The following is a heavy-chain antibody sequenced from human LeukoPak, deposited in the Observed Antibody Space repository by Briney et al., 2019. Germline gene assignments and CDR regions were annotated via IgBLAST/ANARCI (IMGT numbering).Heavy chain of an antibody. CDR1: GDSVSSDSAA. J-gene: IGHJ1*01. CDR2: TYYRSKWYN. V-gene: IGHV6-1*01. Sequence: SQTLSLTCDISGDSVSSDSAAWNWIRQSPSRGLEWLGRTYYRSKWYNDYAVFVKSRITINSDTSKNQFSLQLNSVTPEDTAVYYCARAGSWPAEYFQHWGQGTLVTVSS. D-gene: IGHD6-13*01. CDR3: ARAGSWPAEYFQH.